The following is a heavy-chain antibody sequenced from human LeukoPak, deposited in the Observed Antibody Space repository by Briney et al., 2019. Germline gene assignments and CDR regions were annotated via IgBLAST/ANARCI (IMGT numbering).Heavy chain of an antibody. CDR1: GFTFSSNS. CDR3: ARERSDTLVRGVPIFDY. V-gene: IGHV3-7*01. CDR2: IKQDGSDK. Sequence: GGSLRLSCAASGFTFSSNSMSWVRQAPGKGLEWVANIKQDGSDKYYVDSVKGRFTISRDNAKNSLYLQMNSLRAEDTAVYYCARERSDTLVRGVPIFDYWGQGTLVTVSS. D-gene: IGHD3-10*01. J-gene: IGHJ4*02.